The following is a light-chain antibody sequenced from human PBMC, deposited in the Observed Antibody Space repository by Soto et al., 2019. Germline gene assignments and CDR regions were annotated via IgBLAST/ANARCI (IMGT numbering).Light chain of an antibody. V-gene: IGKV1-5*03. Sequence: DIQMTQSPYTLSASVGDRVTITCRASQNIDNWLAWYQQKPGKPPKLLIYRASSLETGVPSRFSGSGSGTEFTLTISNLQPDDSAIYYCQEYNSYFGGGTKVEIK. CDR3: QEYNSY. J-gene: IGKJ4*01. CDR2: RAS. CDR1: QNIDNW.